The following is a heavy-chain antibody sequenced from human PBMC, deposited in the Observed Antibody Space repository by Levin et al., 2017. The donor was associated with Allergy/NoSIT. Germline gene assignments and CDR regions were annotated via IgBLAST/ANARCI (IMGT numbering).Heavy chain of an antibody. CDR1: GGSISSYY. D-gene: IGHD5-18*01. V-gene: IGHV4-59*08. Sequence: SQTLSLTCTVSGGSISSYYWSWIRQPPGKGLEWIGYIYYSGSTNYNPSLKSRVTISVDTSKNQISLKLSSVTAADTAVYYCTRHGYIYGQDYFDYWGQGTLVTVSS. J-gene: IGHJ4*02. CDR3: TRHGYIYGQDYFDY. CDR2: IYYSGST.